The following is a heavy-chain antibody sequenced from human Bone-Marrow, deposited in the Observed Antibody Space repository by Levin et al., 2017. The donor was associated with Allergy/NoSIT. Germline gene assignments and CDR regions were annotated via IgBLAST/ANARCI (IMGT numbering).Heavy chain of an antibody. CDR2: FDPDDSET. D-gene: IGHD1-26*01. J-gene: IGHJ5*02. V-gene: IGHV5-51*01. CDR1: GYIFNSYW. Sequence: GGSLRLSCRGSGYIFNSYWIGWVRQKPGKGLEWMGIFDPDDSETRYSPSFQGQVIISVDKSINTAYLQWSSLKASDTAIYYCARSYQFSTTNANNWFDPWGQGTLVTVSS. CDR3: ARSYQFSTTNANNWFDP.